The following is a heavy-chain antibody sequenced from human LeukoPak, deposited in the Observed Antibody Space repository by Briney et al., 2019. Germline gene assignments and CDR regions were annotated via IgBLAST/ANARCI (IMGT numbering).Heavy chain of an antibody. CDR1: GFTFSSYW. V-gene: IGHV4-59*08. J-gene: IGHJ4*02. Sequence: GSLRLSCAASGFTFSSYWMSWIRQPPGKGLEWIGYIYYSGSTNYNPSLKSRVTISVDTSKNQFSLKLSSVTAAGTAVYYCARHFSVSQWLAIDYWGQGTLVTVSS. CDR3: ARHFSVSQWLAIDY. CDR2: IYYSGST. D-gene: IGHD6-19*01.